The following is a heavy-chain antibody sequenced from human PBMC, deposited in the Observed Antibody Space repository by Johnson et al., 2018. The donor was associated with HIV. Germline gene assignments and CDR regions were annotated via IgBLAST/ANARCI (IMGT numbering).Heavy chain of an antibody. D-gene: IGHD1-1*01. V-gene: IGHV3-30*04. CDR1: GFSFKNYV. J-gene: IGHJ3*02. CDR3: AKVLDDGNAFDI. CDR2: ISYDGSNK. Sequence: QVQLVESGGGMVHPGRSLRLSCAASGFSFKNYVVHWVRQAPGQGLEWVAVISYDGSNKYYADSVKGRFTISRDNSKNTLYLQVNSLRAEDTAVYYCAKVLDDGNAFDIWGQGTMVTVSS.